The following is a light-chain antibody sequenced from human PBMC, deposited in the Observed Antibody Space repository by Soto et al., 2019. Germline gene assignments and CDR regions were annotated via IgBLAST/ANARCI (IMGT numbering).Light chain of an antibody. CDR2: GAS. J-gene: IGKJ3*01. Sequence: DIVLTQSPGTLSLSPGERATLSCRASQNVSSKYLAWYQQKPGQAPRVLIYGASIRATGIPERFSGGGSGTDFTLTITRLEPEDFAVYYCQQYGSSLFTFGPGTKVDIK. V-gene: IGKV3-20*01. CDR3: QQYGSSLFT. CDR1: QNVSSKY.